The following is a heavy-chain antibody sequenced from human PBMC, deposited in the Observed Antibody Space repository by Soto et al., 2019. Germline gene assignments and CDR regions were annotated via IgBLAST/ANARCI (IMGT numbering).Heavy chain of an antibody. CDR2: IYYSGST. V-gene: IGHV4-39*01. Sequence: SETLSLTCTVSGGSISSSSYYWGWIRQPPGKGLEWIGSIYYSGSTYYNPSLKSRVTISVDTSKNQFSLKLSSVTAADTAVYNCARRGKYSYGSEYFDYWGQGTLVTSPQ. CDR1: GGSISSSSYY. CDR3: ARRGKYSYGSEYFDY. J-gene: IGHJ4*02. D-gene: IGHD5-18*01.